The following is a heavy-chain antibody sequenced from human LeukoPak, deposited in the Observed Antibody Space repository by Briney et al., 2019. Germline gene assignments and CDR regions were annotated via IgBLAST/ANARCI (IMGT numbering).Heavy chain of an antibody. D-gene: IGHD6-19*01. CDR1: GGSISSYY. Sequence: SETLSLTCTVSGGSISSYYWSWIRQPPGKGLEWIGYIYCSGSTNYNPSLKSRVTISVDTSKNQFSLKLSSVTAADTAVYYCARDRSGIAVAGTGFDYWGQGTLVTVSS. V-gene: IGHV4-59*01. J-gene: IGHJ4*02. CDR3: ARDRSGIAVAGTGFDY. CDR2: IYCSGST.